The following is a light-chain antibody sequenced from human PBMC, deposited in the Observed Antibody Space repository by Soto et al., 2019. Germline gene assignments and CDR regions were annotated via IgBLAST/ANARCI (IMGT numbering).Light chain of an antibody. J-gene: IGKJ4*01. V-gene: IGKV3-11*01. CDR2: DAS. CDR3: QQRYSWPLT. Sequence: EIVLTQSPATLSLSPGDRATLSCRASQSVTSYLAWYQQKPGQAPRLLIYDASNRATGIPARFSGSGSGTDFTLTISSLEPEDFAFYYCQQRYSWPLTFGGGTKVEIK. CDR1: QSVTSY.